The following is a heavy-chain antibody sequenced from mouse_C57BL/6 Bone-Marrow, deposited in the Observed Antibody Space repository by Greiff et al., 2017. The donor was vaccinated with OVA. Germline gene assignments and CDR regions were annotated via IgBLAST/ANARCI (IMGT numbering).Heavy chain of an antibody. CDR3: ARWGVTTVPCAY. J-gene: IGHJ3*01. Sequence: VQLKESGPELVKPGASVKMSCKASGYTFTDYNMHWVKQSHGKSLEWIGYINPNNGGTSYNQKFKGKATLTVNKSSSTAYMELRSLTSEESAVYYCARWGVTTVPCAYWGQGTLVTVSA. D-gene: IGHD1-1*01. CDR2: INPNNGGT. V-gene: IGHV1-22*01. CDR1: GYTFTDYN.